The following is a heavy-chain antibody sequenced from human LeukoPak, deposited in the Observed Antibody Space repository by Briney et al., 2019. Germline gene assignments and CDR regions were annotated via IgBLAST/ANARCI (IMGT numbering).Heavy chain of an antibody. CDR2: INPNSGGT. CDR3: ARGRRTYYYYYMDV. J-gene: IGHJ6*03. Sequence: ASVKVSCKASGYTFTGYYMHWVRQAPGQGLEWMGWINPNSGGTNYAQKFQGRVTMTRDTSISTAYMELSSLRSEDTAVYYCARGRRTYYYYYMDVWGKGTTVTVSS. D-gene: IGHD1-14*01. CDR1: GYTFTGYY. V-gene: IGHV1-2*02.